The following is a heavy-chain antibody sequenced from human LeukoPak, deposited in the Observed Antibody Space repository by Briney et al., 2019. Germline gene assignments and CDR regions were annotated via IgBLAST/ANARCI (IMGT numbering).Heavy chain of an antibody. CDR1: GFIFRSYA. CDR2: ISYDGSNK. D-gene: IGHD1-26*01. CDR3: ARSFSGSYPDFDY. J-gene: IGHJ4*02. Sequence: GGSLRLSCAASGFIFRSYAMHWVRQAPGKGLEWVALISYDGSNKYYADSVKGRFTASRDNSKNTLYLQMNSLRVEDTAVYYCARSFSGSYPDFDYWGQGALVTVSS. V-gene: IGHV3-30*04.